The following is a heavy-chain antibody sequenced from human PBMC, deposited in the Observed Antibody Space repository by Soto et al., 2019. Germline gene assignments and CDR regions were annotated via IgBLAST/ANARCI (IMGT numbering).Heavy chain of an antibody. J-gene: IGHJ6*02. Sequence: QVQLVESGGGVVQPGRSLRLSCAASGFTFSSYGMHWVRQAPGKGLEWVAVISYDGSNKYYADSVKGRFTISRDNTKTTLYQQMNSLRAEVTAVYYGAKDRYYHILTGYYYGMDVWVQETTVTFS. CDR2: ISYDGSNK. D-gene: IGHD3-9*01. CDR3: AKDRYYHILTGYYYGMDV. V-gene: IGHV3-30*18. CDR1: GFTFSSYG.